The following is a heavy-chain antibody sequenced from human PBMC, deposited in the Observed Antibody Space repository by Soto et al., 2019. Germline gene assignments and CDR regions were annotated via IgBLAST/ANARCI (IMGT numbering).Heavy chain of an antibody. CDR3: ARDLAARGYYYYGMDV. D-gene: IGHD2-15*01. J-gene: IGHJ6*02. V-gene: IGHV1-69*13. CDR1: GGTFSSYA. Sequence: ASVKVSCKASGGTFSSYAISWVRQAPGQGLEWMGGIIPIFGTANYAQKFQGRVTITADESTSTAYMELSSLRSEDTAVYYCARDLAARGYYYYGMDVWGQGTTVTVSS. CDR2: IIPIFGTA.